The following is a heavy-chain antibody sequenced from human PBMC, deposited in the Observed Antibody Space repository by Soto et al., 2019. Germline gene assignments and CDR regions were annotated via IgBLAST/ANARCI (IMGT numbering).Heavy chain of an antibody. J-gene: IGHJ4*02. CDR3: AKDIGRPSIAVAGTG. D-gene: IGHD6-19*01. V-gene: IGHV3-30*18. Sequence: XVSLRLSFAASGFTFSSYGMHWVRKAPGKGLEWVAVISYDGSNKYYADSVKGRFTISRDNSKNTLYLQMNSLRAEDTAVYYCAKDIGRPSIAVAGTGWGQGTLVTVSS. CDR2: ISYDGSNK. CDR1: GFTFSSYG.